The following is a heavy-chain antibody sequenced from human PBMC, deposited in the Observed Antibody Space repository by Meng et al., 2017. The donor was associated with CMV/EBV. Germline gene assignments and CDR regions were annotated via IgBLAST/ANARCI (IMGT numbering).Heavy chain of an antibody. CDR1: GGSVSSSSYY. CDR2: LYYXXXT. V-gene: IGHV4-61*01. J-gene: IGHJ4*02. Sequence: VQLQXXGPGLVKPSETLSLTCTVSGGSVSSSSYYXSXIRQPPGKGXXXIGYLYYXXXTNYXXXXKSRVXISVDTSKNQFSXXXSSVTXADTAXYXCARVSNLHFDYWGQGTLVTVSS. D-gene: IGHD4-11*01. CDR3: ARVSNLHFDY.